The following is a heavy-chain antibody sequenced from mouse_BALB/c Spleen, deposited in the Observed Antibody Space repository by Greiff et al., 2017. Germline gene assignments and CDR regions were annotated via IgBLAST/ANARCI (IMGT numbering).Heavy chain of an antibody. J-gene: IGHJ3*01. D-gene: IGHD2-4*01. CDR3: ARFGTMITSWFAY. CDR1: GYSITSDYA. CDR2: ISYSGST. V-gene: IGHV3-2*02. Sequence: EVQRVESGPGLVKPSQSLSLTCTVTGYSITSDYAWNWIRQFPGNKLEWMGYISYSGSTSYNPSLKSRITITRDTSKNQFFLQFNSVTTEDTTAYNCARFGTMITSWFAYWGQGTLVTVSA.